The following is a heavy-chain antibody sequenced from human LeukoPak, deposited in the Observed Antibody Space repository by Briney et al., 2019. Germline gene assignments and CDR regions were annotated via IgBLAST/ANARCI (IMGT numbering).Heavy chain of an antibody. D-gene: IGHD2-21*02. Sequence: HPSETLSLTCTVSGVSISSYYWSWIRQPPGKGLEWIGYIYYSGSTNYNPSLKSRVTISVDTSKNQFSLKLSSVTAADTAVYYCARVLAYCGGDCPDYFDYWGQGTLVTVSS. CDR3: ARVLAYCGGDCPDYFDY. CDR2: IYYSGST. V-gene: IGHV4-59*08. J-gene: IGHJ4*02. CDR1: GVSISSYY.